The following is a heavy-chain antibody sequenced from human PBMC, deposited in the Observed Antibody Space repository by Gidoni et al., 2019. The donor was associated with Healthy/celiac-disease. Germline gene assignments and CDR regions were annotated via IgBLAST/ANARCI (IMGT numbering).Heavy chain of an antibody. CDR1: GGSFSGYY. J-gene: IGHJ1*01. CDR2: INHSGST. V-gene: IGHV4-34*01. CDR3: ARLQGRL. D-gene: IGHD3-22*01. Sequence: QVQLQPWGAGLLKPSETLSLTRAVYGGSFSGYYWSWIRQPPGKGLEWIGEINHSGSTNYNPSLKSRVTISVDTSKNQFSLKLSSVTAADTAVYYCARLQGRLWGQGTLVTVSS.